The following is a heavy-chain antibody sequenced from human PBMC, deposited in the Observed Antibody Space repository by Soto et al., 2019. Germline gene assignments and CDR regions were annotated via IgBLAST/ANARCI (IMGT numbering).Heavy chain of an antibody. CDR1: GDRLTDLS. CDR2: FDPEDGET. J-gene: IGHJ5*02. CDR3: ATGLVVPAVTNWFDP. Sequence: GASVKLSCKVSGDRLTDLSMHWVRQAPGKGLEWMGGFDPEDGETIYAQKFQGRVTMTEDTSTDTAYMELSSLRSEDTAVYYCATGLVVPAVTNWFDPWGQGTLVTVSS. D-gene: IGHD2-2*01. V-gene: IGHV1-24*01.